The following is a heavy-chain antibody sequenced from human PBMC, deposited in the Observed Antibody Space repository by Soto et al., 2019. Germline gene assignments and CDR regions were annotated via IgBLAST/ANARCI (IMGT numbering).Heavy chain of an antibody. D-gene: IGHD4-17*01. Sequence: PGGSLRLSCAASGFTFSNYGMHWVRQAPGKGLEWVAVISYDGSNKYYADSVKGRFTISRDNSKNTLYLQVNSLRSDDTAVYYCARDLHGDPYYWGQGTLVTVSS. CDR2: ISYDGSNK. V-gene: IGHV3-30*03. J-gene: IGHJ4*02. CDR1: GFTFSNYG. CDR3: ARDLHGDPYY.